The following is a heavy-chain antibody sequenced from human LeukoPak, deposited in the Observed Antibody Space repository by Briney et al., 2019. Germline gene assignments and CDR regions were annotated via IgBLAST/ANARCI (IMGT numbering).Heavy chain of an antibody. CDR2: IIPIFGTA. V-gene: IGHV1-69*05. CDR1: GGTFSSYA. Sequence: ASVKVSCKASGGTFSSYAISWVRQAPGQGLEWMGGIIPIFGTANYAQKFQGRVTITTDESTSTAYMELSSLRSEDTAVYYCARSLSAREYFEHWGQGTLVTVSS. CDR3: ARSLSAREYFEH. J-gene: IGHJ1*01. D-gene: IGHD6-6*01.